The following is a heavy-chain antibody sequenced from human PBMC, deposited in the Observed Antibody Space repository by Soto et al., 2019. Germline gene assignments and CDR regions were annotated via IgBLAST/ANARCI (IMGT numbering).Heavy chain of an antibody. CDR2: IYYSGST. CDR3: ARVGGYYDSSDYYDFDY. J-gene: IGHJ4*02. D-gene: IGHD3-22*01. Sequence: PSETLSLTCTVSGGSISSGDYYWSWIRQPPGKGLEWIGYIYYSGSTYYNPSLKSRVTISVDTSKNQFSLKLSSVTAADTAVYYCARVGGYYDSSDYYDFDYWSQGTLVTVSS. CDR1: GGSISSGDYY. V-gene: IGHV4-30-4*01.